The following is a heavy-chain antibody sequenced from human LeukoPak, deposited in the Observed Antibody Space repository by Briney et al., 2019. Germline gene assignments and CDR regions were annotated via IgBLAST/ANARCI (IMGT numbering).Heavy chain of an antibody. Sequence: SQTLSLTCAISGDIVSSNSAAWNWIRQSPSRGLEWLGRTYYRSKWYNDYAVSVKSRITINPDTSKNQFSLQLNSVTPEDTAVYYCARDQPQVRIFGVVISTGRAFDIWGQGTMVTVSS. CDR3: ARDQPQVRIFGVVISTGRAFDI. V-gene: IGHV6-1*01. CDR1: GDIVSSNSAA. D-gene: IGHD3-3*01. CDR2: TYYRSKWYN. J-gene: IGHJ3*02.